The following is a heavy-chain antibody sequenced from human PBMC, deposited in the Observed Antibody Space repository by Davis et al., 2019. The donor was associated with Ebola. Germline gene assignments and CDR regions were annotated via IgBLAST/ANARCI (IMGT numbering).Heavy chain of an antibody. CDR1: GNSFTSHW. V-gene: IGHV5-51*01. D-gene: IGHD2-8*02. CDR3: ASLRRTITGMDDAFDI. J-gene: IGHJ3*02. CDR2: IYTGDSDT. Sequence: GESLKISCKDSGNSFTSHWIGWMRQMPGKGLEWMGIIYTGDSDTRYNPSFRGRVTISADKSIKTAFLQWSSLRASDTAMYYCASLRRTITGMDDAFDIWGQGTMVTVSS.